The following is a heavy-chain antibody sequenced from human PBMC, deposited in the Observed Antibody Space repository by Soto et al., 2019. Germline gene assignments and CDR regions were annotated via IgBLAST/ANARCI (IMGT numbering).Heavy chain of an antibody. V-gene: IGHV5-51*01. Sequence: GESLKISCKASGYKFTSDWIGCVRQTPEKGLEWMGIIYPADSDTRYNPSFEGQVTISADNSITTAYLQWSSLKASDTAIYYCARTHIAETPRAWFDPWLWGTLVPVXS. CDR2: IYPADSDT. D-gene: IGHD2-21*01. J-gene: IGHJ5*02. CDR3: ARTHIAETPRAWFDP. CDR1: GYKFTSDW.